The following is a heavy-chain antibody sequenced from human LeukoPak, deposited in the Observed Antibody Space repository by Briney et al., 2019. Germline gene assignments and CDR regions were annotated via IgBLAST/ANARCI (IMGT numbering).Heavy chain of an antibody. Sequence: GGPLRLSCGASGFTFSSYGMLWVRQAPGKGLEGLAFLWYDGSKYYYADSVKGRFTITRDNSKNTLYLQMNSLRAEDTAVYYCAKVEYTSSWYGVGSLDYWGQGTLVTVSS. CDR1: GFTFSSYG. D-gene: IGHD6-13*01. V-gene: IGHV3-30*02. CDR2: LWYDGSKY. J-gene: IGHJ4*02. CDR3: AKVEYTSSWYGVGSLDY.